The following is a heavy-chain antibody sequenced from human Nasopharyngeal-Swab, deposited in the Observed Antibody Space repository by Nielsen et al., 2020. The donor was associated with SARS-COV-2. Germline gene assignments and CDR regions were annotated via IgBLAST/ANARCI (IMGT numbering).Heavy chain of an antibody. J-gene: IGHJ6*03. CDR1: GGSISSSSYY. D-gene: IGHD3-10*01. Sequence: SETLSLTCTVSGGSISSSSYYWGWIRQPPGKGLDGIGSIYYSGSTYYNPSLKIRVTISVDTSKNQFSLKLSPVTAPATAAYYCARERGRGGIWNYYYDYMDVWGKGTTVTVSS. CDR2: IYYSGST. V-gene: IGHV4-39*07. CDR3: ARERGRGGIWNYYYDYMDV.